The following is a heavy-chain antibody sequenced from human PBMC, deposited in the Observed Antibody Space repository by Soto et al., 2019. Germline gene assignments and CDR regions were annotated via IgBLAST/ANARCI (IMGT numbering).Heavy chain of an antibody. CDR1: GYSFTNND. CDR2: MNPGSGDT. Sequence: EASVKVSCKASGYSFTNNDVGWVRQATGQGLEWMGWMNPGSGDTGYAQKFQGRVTMTRDISIATAYMELSSLRSDDTAIYYCARMETFGSLNWFDPWGQGTLVTVSS. J-gene: IGHJ5*02. D-gene: IGHD3-16*01. CDR3: ARMETFGSLNWFDP. V-gene: IGHV1-8*01.